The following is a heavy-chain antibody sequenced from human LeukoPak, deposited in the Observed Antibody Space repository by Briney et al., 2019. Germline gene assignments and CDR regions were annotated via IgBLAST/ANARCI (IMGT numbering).Heavy chain of an antibody. CDR1: GGSISSYY. CDR3: ARGVKQQARRYYYYSMDV. J-gene: IGHJ6*02. D-gene: IGHD6-13*01. CDR2: IYYSGST. V-gene: IGHV4-59*01. Sequence: SETLSLACTVSGGSISSYYWSWIRQPPGKGLEWIGYIYYSGSTNYNPSLKSRVTISVDTSKNQFSLKLSSVTAADTAVYYCARGVKQQARRYYYYSMDVWGQGTTVTVSS.